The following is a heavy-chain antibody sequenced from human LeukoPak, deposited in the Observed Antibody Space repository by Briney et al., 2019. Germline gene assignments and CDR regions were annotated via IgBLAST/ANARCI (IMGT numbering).Heavy chain of an antibody. Sequence: GGSLRLSCAASGFTFSSYAMSWVRHAPGKGLEWVANIKQDGSEKSYADSVNGRFTISRDNATISLNLERDSLRDEDTAVYYCAREEWELLPIDYWGQGTLVTVSS. CDR2: IKQDGSEK. D-gene: IGHD1-26*01. CDR1: GFTFSSYA. J-gene: IGHJ4*02. CDR3: AREEWELLPIDY. V-gene: IGHV3-7*01.